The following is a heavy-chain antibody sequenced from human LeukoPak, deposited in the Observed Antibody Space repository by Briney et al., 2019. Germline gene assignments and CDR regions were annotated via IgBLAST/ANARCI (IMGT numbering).Heavy chain of an antibody. J-gene: IGHJ4*02. CDR3: AREGGFGELSFDY. D-gene: IGHD3-10*01. CDR2: INPNSGGT. Sequence: ASVKVSCKASGYTFTGYYMHWVRQAPGQGLEWMGRINPNSGGTNYAQKFQGRVTMTRDTSISTAYMELSRLRSDDTAVYYCAREGGFGELSFDYWGQGTLVIVSS. CDR1: GYTFTGYY. V-gene: IGHV1-2*06.